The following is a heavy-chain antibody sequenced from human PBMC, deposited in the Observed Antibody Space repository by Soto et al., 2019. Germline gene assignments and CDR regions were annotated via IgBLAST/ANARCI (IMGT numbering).Heavy chain of an antibody. CDR2: INPSGGST. CDR3: ARGSSVAFDY. J-gene: IGHJ4*02. Sequence: QVQLVQSGAEVKKPGASVKVSCKASGYTFTDYYLHWVRQAPGQGLEWMGFINPSGGSTTYLQKFQGRVTMTMDTSTGTVYMDLSSLTSEDTAVYYCARGSSVAFDYWGQGTLVTVSS. V-gene: IGHV1-46*01. D-gene: IGHD2-21*01. CDR1: GYTFTDYY.